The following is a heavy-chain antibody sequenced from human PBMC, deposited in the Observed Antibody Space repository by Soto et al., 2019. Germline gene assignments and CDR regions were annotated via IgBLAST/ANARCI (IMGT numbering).Heavy chain of an antibody. V-gene: IGHV3-53*01. D-gene: IGHD3-10*01. CDR3: ARDRRSSQGRYYYYGMDV. J-gene: IGHJ6*02. Sequence: EVQLVESGGGLIQPGGSLRLSCAASEFTVSSNYMSWVRQAPGKGLEWVSVIYSGGSTYYADSVKGRFTISRDNSKNTLYLQMNSLRAEDTAVYYCARDRRSSQGRYYYYGMDVWGQGTTVTVSS. CDR2: IYSGGST. CDR1: EFTVSSNY.